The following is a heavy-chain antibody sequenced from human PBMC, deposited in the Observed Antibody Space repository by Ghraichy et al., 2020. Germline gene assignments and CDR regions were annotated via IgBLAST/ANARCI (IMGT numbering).Heavy chain of an antibody. J-gene: IGHJ6*02. Sequence: GGSLRLSCVASGLMFSPNTMNWVRQAPGKGLEWVSSISSSTRYIYYADSVKGRFTISRDNAQNSRNLQRNSLRAEDTAVYYCSRGGGAGTPVLYHMDVWGLGTTVTVSS. CDR3: SRGGGAGTPVLYHMDV. D-gene: IGHD6-19*01. CDR1: GLMFSPNT. CDR2: ISSSTRYI. V-gene: IGHV3-21*01.